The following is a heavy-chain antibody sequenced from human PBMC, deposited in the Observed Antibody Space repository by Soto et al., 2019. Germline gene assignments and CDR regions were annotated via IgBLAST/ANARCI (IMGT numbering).Heavy chain of an antibody. CDR3: VLWPPYYFDY. CDR1: GFTFSSYA. CDR2: ISGSGGTT. V-gene: IGHV3-23*01. Sequence: EVQLLESGGGLVQPGGSLRLSCAASGFTFSSYAMSWVRQAPGKGLEWVSAISGSGGTTYYADSVKGRFTISRDNSKNPLYLQMNSLRAEDTAVYYCVLWPPYYFDYWGQGTLVTVSS. J-gene: IGHJ4*02. D-gene: IGHD3-10*01.